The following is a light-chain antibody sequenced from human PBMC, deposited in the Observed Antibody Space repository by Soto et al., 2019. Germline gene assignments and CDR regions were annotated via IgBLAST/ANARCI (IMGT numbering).Light chain of an antibody. J-gene: IGLJ1*01. CDR2: DVT. CDR1: SSDVGYYNY. CDR3: SSYAGSNSYV. V-gene: IGLV2-8*01. Sequence: QSALTQPPSASGSPGQSVTISCTGTSSDVGYYNYVSWYQQHPGKAPKVMIYDVTKRPSGVPDRFSGSKSGNTASLTVSGXXXXXXXXYYCSSYAGSNSYVFGSGTKLTVL.